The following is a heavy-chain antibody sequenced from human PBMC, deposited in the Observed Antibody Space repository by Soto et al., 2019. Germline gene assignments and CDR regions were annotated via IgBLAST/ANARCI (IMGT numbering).Heavy chain of an antibody. V-gene: IGHV4-34*01. Sequence: QVQLQQWGAGLLKPSETLSLTCAVYGGSFSGYYWSWIRQPPGKGLEWIGEINHSGSTNYNPSLKSRVTISVDTSKNQFSLKLSSVTAADTAVYYCASPKHAWACSSTSCHSGDYYYYYGMDVWGQGTTVTVSS. D-gene: IGHD2-2*01. J-gene: IGHJ6*02. CDR1: GGSFSGYY. CDR2: INHSGST. CDR3: ASPKHAWACSSTSCHSGDYYYYYGMDV.